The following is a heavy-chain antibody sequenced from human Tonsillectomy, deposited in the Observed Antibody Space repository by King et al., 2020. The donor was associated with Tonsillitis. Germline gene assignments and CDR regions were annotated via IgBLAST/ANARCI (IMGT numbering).Heavy chain of an antibody. CDR3: ARRDYGDYSFDY. CDR2: INHSGST. J-gene: IGHJ4*02. V-gene: IGHV4-34*01. D-gene: IGHD4-17*01. CDR1: GGSFSGYY. Sequence: VQLQQWGAGLLKPSETLSLTCAVYGGSFSGYYWSWIRQPPGKGLEWIGEINHSGSTNYNPSLKSRVTISVDTSKNQFSLKLSSVTAADTAVNYCARRDYGDYSFDYWGQGTLVTVSS.